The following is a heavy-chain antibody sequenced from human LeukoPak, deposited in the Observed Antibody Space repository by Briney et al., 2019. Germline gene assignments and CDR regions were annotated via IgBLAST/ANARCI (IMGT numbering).Heavy chain of an antibody. CDR2: INPNSGGT. J-gene: IGHJ5*02. Sequence: ASVKVSCKASGYTFTGYYMHWVRQAPGQGLEWMGWINPNSGGTNYAQKFQGRVTMTRDTSISTAYMELSRLRSDDTAAYYCARVGRYCSSTSCYTGDWFDPWGQGTLVTVSS. CDR1: GYTFTGYY. D-gene: IGHD2-2*02. CDR3: ARVGRYCSSTSCYTGDWFDP. V-gene: IGHV1-2*02.